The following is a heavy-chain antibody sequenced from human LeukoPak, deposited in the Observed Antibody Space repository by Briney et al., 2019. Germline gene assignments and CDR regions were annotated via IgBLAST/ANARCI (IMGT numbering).Heavy chain of an antibody. Sequence: SQTLSLTCAIFGDSVSSNSAAWNWIRQSPSRGLEWLGRTYYRSKWCNDYAVSVKSRIAINPDTSKNQFSLQLNSVTPEDTAVYYCARQRRISLWFGEADNFDHWGQGTLVAVSS. CDR2: TYYRSKWCN. J-gene: IGHJ4*02. D-gene: IGHD3-10*01. V-gene: IGHV6-1*01. CDR1: GDSVSSNSAA. CDR3: ARQRRISLWFGEADNFDH.